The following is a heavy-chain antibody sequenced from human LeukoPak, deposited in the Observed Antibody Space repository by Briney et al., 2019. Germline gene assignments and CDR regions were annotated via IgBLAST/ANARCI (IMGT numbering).Heavy chain of an antibody. Sequence: SETLSLTCTVSGGSISSYYWGWIRQPPGKGLEWIGSMYYSGSTYYNPSLKSRVTISINTSKNQFSLKLSSVTAADTAVYYCARAGGRGLIDYWGQGTLVTVSS. CDR2: MYYSGST. CDR3: ARAGGRGLIDY. V-gene: IGHV4-39*07. J-gene: IGHJ4*02. CDR1: GGSISSYY. D-gene: IGHD3-16*01.